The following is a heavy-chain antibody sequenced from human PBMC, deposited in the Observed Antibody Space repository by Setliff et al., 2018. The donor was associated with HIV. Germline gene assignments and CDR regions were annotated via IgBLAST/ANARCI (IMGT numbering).Heavy chain of an antibody. CDR1: GGSISSYY. Sequence: SETLSLTCTVSGGSISSYYWSWIRQPPGKGLEWIGRIYSGGSTNYNPSLNSRVTMSVDTSKNQFSLKLNSVTAADTAVYYCARDLPDLTGRSLDPWGQGTRVTVSS. J-gene: IGHJ5*02. CDR2: IYSGGST. V-gene: IGHV4-4*07. CDR3: ARDLPDLTGRSLDP. D-gene: IGHD7-27*01.